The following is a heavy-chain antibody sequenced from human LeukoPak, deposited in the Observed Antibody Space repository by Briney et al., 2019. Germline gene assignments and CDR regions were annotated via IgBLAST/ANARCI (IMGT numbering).Heavy chain of an antibody. D-gene: IGHD6-19*01. CDR2: VYYSVST. V-gene: IGHV4-39*01. Sequence: SETLSLTCTVSGGSVSSSSYYWGWIRQPPGKGLEWIGSVYYSVSTFYNPSLKSRVTISVNTSKNQFSLRLTSVTAADTAFYYCARHELPGMAVSAGFDYWGQGTLVTVSS. J-gene: IGHJ4*02. CDR1: GGSVSSSSYY. CDR3: ARHELPGMAVSAGFDY.